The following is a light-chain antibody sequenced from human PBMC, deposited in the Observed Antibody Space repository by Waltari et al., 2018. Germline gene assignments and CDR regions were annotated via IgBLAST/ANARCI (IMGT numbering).Light chain of an antibody. Sequence: EIVLPQSPGTLSLSPGERATLPCRASQTVRTTYLAWYQQKPGHAPTPLIYGASSRATGIPDRFSGSGSGTDFSLTISTLEPEDFAVYYCQQYDISPLTFGGGTKVEIK. CDR1: QTVRTTY. V-gene: IGKV3-20*01. J-gene: IGKJ4*01. CDR3: QQYDISPLT. CDR2: GAS.